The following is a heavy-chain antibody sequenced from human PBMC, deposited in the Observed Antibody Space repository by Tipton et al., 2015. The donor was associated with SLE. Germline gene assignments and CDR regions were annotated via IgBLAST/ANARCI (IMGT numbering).Heavy chain of an antibody. CDR2: IYYSGST. Sequence: TLSLTCTVSGGSISSHYWSWIRQPPGKGLEWIGYIYYSGSTNYNPSLKSRVTISVDTSKNQFSLNLSSVTAADTAFYYCASDTSGYYYFDYWGRGTLVTVSS. J-gene: IGHJ4*02. D-gene: IGHD3-22*01. CDR3: ASDTSGYYYFDY. CDR1: GGSISSHY. V-gene: IGHV4-59*11.